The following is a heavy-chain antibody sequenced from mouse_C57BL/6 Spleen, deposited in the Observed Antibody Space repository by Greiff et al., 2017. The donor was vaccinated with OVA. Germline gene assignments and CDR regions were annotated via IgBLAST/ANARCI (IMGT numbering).Heavy chain of an antibody. D-gene: IGHD1-1*01. CDR1: GYTFTSYW. J-gene: IGHJ2*01. CDR2: IHPNSGST. CDR3: ARVTTVVEDLDY. Sequence: VQLQQPGAELVKPGASVKLSCKASGYTFTSYWMHWVKQRPGQGLEWIGMIHPNSGSTNYNEKFKSKATLTVDKSSSTAYMQLSSLTSEDSAVYYCARVTTVVEDLDYWGQGTTLTVSS. V-gene: IGHV1-64*01.